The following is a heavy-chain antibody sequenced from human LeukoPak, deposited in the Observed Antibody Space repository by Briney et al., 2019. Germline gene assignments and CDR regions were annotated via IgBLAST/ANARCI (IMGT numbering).Heavy chain of an antibody. J-gene: IGHJ4*02. Sequence: GGTLRLSCGASGFTFSSYGMSWVRQAPGKGLEWVSGISGSGGRTYYADSVKGRFTISRDNSKNTLYLQMSSLRAEDSAIYHCAKAYWDTAMNPSDYWGQGTLVTVSS. CDR3: AKAYWDTAMNPSDY. CDR2: ISGSGGRT. D-gene: IGHD5-18*01. CDR1: GFTFSSYG. V-gene: IGHV3-23*01.